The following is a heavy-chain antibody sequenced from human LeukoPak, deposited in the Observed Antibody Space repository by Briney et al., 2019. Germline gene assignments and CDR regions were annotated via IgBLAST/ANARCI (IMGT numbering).Heavy chain of an antibody. J-gene: IGHJ5*02. CDR3: ARVTLRGSKYNWFDP. Sequence: ASVKVSCKVSGYTLTELSMHWVRQAPGKGLEWMGGFDPEDGETIYAQKFQGRVTMTEDTSTDTAYMELSSLRSEDTAVYYCARVTLRGSKYNWFDPWGQGTLVTVSS. CDR1: GYTLTELS. V-gene: IGHV1-24*01. D-gene: IGHD1-26*01. CDR2: FDPEDGET.